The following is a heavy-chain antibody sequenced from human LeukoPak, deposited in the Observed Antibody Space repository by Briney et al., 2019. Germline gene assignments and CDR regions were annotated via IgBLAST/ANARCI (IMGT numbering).Heavy chain of an antibody. CDR2: IIPILGIA. Sequence: GSSVKVSCKASGGTFSSYAISWVRQAPGQGLEWMGRIIPILGIANYAQKFQGRVTITAAKSTSTAYMELRRLRSEDASVYYCARNMDDSGTPGYWGQGTLVTVSS. CDR3: ARNMDDSGTPGY. J-gene: IGHJ4*02. CDR1: GGTFSSYA. V-gene: IGHV1-69*04. D-gene: IGHD3-10*01.